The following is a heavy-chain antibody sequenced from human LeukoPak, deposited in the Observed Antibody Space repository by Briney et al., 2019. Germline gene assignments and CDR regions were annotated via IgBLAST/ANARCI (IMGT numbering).Heavy chain of an antibody. CDR3: VTRVKSTGDY. CDR2: IKTKTDGGTT. D-gene: IGHD1-1*01. J-gene: IGHJ4*02. V-gene: IGHV3-15*01. Sequence: GGSLRLSCEASGFTFSNVWMNWVRQAPGKGLEWIGRIKTKTDGGTTEYAAPVRGRFTISRDDSKNTVYLQMNSLKTEDTALYYCVTRVKSTGDYWGQGTLVTVSS. CDR1: GFTFSNVW.